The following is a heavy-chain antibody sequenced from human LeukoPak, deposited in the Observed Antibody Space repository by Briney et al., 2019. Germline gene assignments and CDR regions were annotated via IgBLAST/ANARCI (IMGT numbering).Heavy chain of an antibody. CDR1: GFTFSSYA. V-gene: IGHV3-23*01. Sequence: PGGSLRLSCAASGFTFSSYAMSWVRQAPGKGLEWVSTISGSGGSTYYADSVKGRSTISRDNSNNTLYLQMNSLRAEDTAVYYCARASTKSPLRFVLLYDHWGQGTLVTVSS. D-gene: IGHD2-15*01. CDR3: ARASTKSPLRFVLLYDH. J-gene: IGHJ4*02. CDR2: ISGSGGST.